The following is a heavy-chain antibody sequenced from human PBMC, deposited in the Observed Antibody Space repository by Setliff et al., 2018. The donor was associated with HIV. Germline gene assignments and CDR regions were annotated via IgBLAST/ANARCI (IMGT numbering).Heavy chain of an antibody. J-gene: IGHJ3*02. CDR1: GYTFTSYY. V-gene: IGHV1-46*01. Sequence: ASVKVSCKASGYTFTSYYIHWVRQTPGQGLEWMGRINPSGGSTSYAQKFQGRVTMTRDTSTSTVYMELSSLRSEDTAVYYCARPAMALDYAFDIWGQGTMVTVS. CDR2: INPSGGST. CDR3: ARPAMALDYAFDI. D-gene: IGHD2-2*01.